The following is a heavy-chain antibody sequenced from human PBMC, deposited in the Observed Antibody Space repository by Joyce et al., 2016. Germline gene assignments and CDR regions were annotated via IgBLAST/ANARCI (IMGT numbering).Heavy chain of an antibody. V-gene: IGHV3-74*03. CDR1: GFIFSGFW. CDR2: ITSDAKDT. J-gene: IGHJ6*02. Sequence: EVQLVESGGGLIQPGGSLRLSCAASGFIFSGFWMHWFRQAPGKGLVWVSTITSDAKDTTYVDSVKGRFTISRDNAKNILYLQMNNLGAEDTAVYYCGRGHYYAMDVWGQGTTVTVSS. CDR3: GRGHYYAMDV.